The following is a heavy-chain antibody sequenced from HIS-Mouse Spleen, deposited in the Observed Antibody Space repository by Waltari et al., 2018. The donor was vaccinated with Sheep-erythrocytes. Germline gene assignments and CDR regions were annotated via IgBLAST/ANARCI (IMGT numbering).Heavy chain of an antibody. CDR1: GYTFTSYD. CDR2: MNPNSGNT. J-gene: IGHJ5*02. Sequence: QVQLVQSGAEVKKPGASVKVSCKASGYTFTSYDLNWVRQATGQGLEWMGWMNPNSGNTGYAQKFQGRVTMTRNTSISTAYMELSSLRSEDTAVYYCARITMVRGVCWFDPWGQGTLVTVSS. V-gene: IGHV1-8*01. CDR3: ARITMVRGVCWFDP. D-gene: IGHD3-10*01.